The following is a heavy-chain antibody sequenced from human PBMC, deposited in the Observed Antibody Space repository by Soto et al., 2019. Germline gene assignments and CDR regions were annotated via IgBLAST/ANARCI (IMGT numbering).Heavy chain of an antibody. CDR2: MNPNSGNT. Sequence: QVQLVQSGAEVKKPGASVKVSCKASGYTFTSYDINWVRQATGQGLEWMGWMNPNSGNTGYAQKFQGRVTMTSNTSKSTAYMELSSLRSEDTAVYYCAGPKLLWFGEAEYNWFDPWGQGTLVTVSS. CDR3: AGPKLLWFGEAEYNWFDP. V-gene: IGHV1-8*01. J-gene: IGHJ5*02. D-gene: IGHD3-10*01. CDR1: GYTFTSYD.